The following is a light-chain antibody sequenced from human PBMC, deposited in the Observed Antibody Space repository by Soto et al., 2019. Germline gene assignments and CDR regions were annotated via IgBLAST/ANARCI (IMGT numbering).Light chain of an antibody. CDR1: QSVSSN. CDR2: AAS. CDR3: QQYNKWPLT. J-gene: IGKJ4*01. V-gene: IGKV3-15*01. Sequence: EIVFTQSPSTLSVSPGERATLSCRASQSVSSNLAWYQQKPGRAPRLLIYAASTRATGVPARFSGSGSGTEFTLTISSLQSEDSAVYHCQQYNKWPLTFGGGTKVDIK.